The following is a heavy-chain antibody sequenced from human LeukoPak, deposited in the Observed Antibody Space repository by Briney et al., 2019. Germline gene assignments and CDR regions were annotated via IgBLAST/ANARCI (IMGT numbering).Heavy chain of an antibody. D-gene: IGHD1-26*01. V-gene: IGHV1-18*01. J-gene: IGHJ4*02. CDR3: ARDRGGNYGADYFDH. CDR1: GYTLTSYG. Sequence: ASVKVSCKPSGYTLTSYGISWVRQAPGQGLEWMGWISLYNGNTKYAEKFQGRVIVPRDTSANTASMELRSLRSDDTAVYFCARDRGGNYGADYFDHWGQGTLVTVSS. CDR2: ISLYNGNT.